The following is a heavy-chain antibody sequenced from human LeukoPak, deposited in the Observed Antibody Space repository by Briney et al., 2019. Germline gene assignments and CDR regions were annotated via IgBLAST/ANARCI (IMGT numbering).Heavy chain of an antibody. V-gene: IGHV1-8*01. CDR2: MNPNSGNT. J-gene: IGHJ6*03. D-gene: IGHD3-22*01. Sequence: ASVKVSCKASGYTFTSYDINWVRQATGEGLEWMGWMNPNSGNTGYAQKFQGRVTMTRNTSISTAYMELSSLRSEDTAVYYCARFYYGSSGLWAYYYYYMDVWGKGTTVTVSS. CDR1: GYTFTSYD. CDR3: ARFYYGSSGLWAYYYYYMDV.